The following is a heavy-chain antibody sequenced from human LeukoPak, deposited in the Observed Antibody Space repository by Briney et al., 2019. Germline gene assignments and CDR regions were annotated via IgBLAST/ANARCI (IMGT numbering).Heavy chain of an antibody. Sequence: PSETLSLTCTVSGGSISSSSYYWGWIRQPPGKGLEWIGSIYYSGSTYYNPSPKSRVTISVDTSKNQFSLKLSSVTAADTAVYYCARHWKAEGIAPFDYWGQGTLVTVSS. J-gene: IGHJ4*02. CDR1: GGSISSSSYY. CDR3: ARHWKAEGIAPFDY. V-gene: IGHV4-39*07. CDR2: IYYSGST. D-gene: IGHD6-13*01.